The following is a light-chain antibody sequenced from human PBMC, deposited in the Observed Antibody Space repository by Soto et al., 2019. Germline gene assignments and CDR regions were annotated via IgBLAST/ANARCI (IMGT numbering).Light chain of an antibody. CDR2: DVS. Sequence: QSALTQPRSVSGSPGQSVTISCTGTSSDVGGYNYVSWYQQYPGKAPKLMIYDVSKRPSGVPDRFSGSNSGTSASLAISGLQSEDEADYYCAAWDDSLNEGVFGGGTKLTVL. J-gene: IGLJ2*01. CDR1: SSDVGGYNY. V-gene: IGLV2-11*01. CDR3: AAWDDSLNEGV.